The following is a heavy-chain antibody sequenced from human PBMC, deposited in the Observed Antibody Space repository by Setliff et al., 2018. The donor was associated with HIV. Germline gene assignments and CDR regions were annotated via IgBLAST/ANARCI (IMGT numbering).Heavy chain of an antibody. D-gene: IGHD3-22*01. V-gene: IGHV3-30*18. CDR3: AKDKNKALSSGSPFQH. CDR1: GFTFSSYG. J-gene: IGHJ1*01. CDR2: MSYDGSNK. Sequence: PGGSLRLSCAASGFTFSSYGMNWVRQAPGKGLEWVAVMSYDGSNKYYADSVKGRFTISRDNSKNTLYLKMNSLRAEDTALYFCAKDKNKALSSGSPFQHWGQGTLVTVSS.